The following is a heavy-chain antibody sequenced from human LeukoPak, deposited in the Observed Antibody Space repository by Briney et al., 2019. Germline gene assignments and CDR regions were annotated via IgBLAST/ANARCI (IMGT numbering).Heavy chain of an antibody. V-gene: IGHV1-69*01. D-gene: IGHD2-2*01. CDR3: ARVIQLPNEYFQH. Sequence: ANYAQKFRGRVTITADESTSTAYMELSSLRSEDTAVYYCARVIQLPNEYFQHWGQGTLVTVSS. CDR2: A. J-gene: IGHJ1*01.